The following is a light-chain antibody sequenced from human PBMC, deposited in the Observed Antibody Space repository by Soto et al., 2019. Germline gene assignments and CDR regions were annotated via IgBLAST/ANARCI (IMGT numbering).Light chain of an antibody. CDR3: QQRHMWPIT. J-gene: IGKJ5*01. CDR1: KSFVGI. CDR2: DAY. Sequence: IVLTQSPGTVSVSPGERAALXCRASKSFVGILERYQQKTGHAPRLLIYDAYNRATGIPTRFSGSGSGTDFTLTISSLEPEDSAVYYCQQRHMWPITFGQGTRLEIK. V-gene: IGKV3-11*01.